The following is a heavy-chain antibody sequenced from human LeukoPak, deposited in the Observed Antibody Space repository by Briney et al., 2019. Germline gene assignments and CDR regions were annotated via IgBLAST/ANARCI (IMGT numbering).Heavy chain of an antibody. Sequence: SETLSLTCAVYGGSFSGYYWSWIRQPPGKGLEWIGEINHSGSTNYNPSLKSRVTISVDTSKNQFSLKLSSVTAADTAVYYCARGYCSSTSCQLRYYYMDVWGKGTTVTVSS. CDR2: INHSGST. CDR1: GGSFSGYY. V-gene: IGHV4-34*01. J-gene: IGHJ6*03. CDR3: ARGYCSSTSCQLRYYYMDV. D-gene: IGHD2-2*01.